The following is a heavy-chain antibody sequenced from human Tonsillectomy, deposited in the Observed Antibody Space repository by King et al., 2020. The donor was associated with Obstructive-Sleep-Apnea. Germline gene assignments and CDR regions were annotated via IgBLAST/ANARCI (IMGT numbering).Heavy chain of an antibody. Sequence: QLVQSGGGVVQPGRSLRLSCATYGVIFSNYAMNWVRQSPGKGLEWVAVISSDGSKKYYAESVKGRFTISRDKSKNMLYLQMNTLRAEDTAMFYCAIPRDGAFSSDAFEIWGQGTMVTVSS. J-gene: IGHJ3*02. CDR2: ISSDGSKK. CDR1: GVIFSNYA. D-gene: IGHD4-17*01. CDR3: AIPRDGAFSSDAFEI. V-gene: IGHV3-30*04.